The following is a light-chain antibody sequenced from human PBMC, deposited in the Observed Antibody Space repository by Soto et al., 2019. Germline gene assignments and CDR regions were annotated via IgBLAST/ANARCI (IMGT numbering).Light chain of an antibody. Sequence: EIVMTQSPATLSVSPGERAALSCRASQSVSSNLAWFQQKPGQAPRLLICDTSTRATGIPARFSGSGSGTEFTLTISSLQSEDFALYYCQQYNNWPWTFGQGTKVEIK. CDR1: QSVSSN. V-gene: IGKV3D-15*01. CDR2: DTS. CDR3: QQYNNWPWT. J-gene: IGKJ1*01.